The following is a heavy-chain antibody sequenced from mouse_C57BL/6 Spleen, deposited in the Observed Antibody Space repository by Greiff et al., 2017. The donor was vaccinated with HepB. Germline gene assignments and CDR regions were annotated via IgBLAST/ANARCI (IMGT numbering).Heavy chain of an antibody. J-gene: IGHJ3*01. CDR2: IYPGDGDT. D-gene: IGHD1-1*01. CDR1: GYAFSSYW. V-gene: IGHV1-80*01. CDR3: ARDYYGSSTWFAY. Sequence: VQLVESGAELVKPGASVKISCKASGYAFSSYWMNWVKQRPGKGLEWIGQIYPGDGDTNYNGKFKGKATLTADKSSSTAYMQLSSLTSEDSAVYFCARDYYGSSTWFAYWGQGTLVTVSA.